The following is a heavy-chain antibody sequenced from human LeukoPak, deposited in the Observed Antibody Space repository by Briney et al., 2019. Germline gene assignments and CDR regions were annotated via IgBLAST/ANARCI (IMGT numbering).Heavy chain of an antibody. CDR2: ISSEGSKK. V-gene: IGHV3-30*04. Sequence: QAGGSLRLSCAASGFIFSNYAIHWVRQAPGKGLEWVAVISSEGSKKSYADSVKGRFTISRDNAKNSLYLQMNSLRAEDTAVYYCARFTVTTIKPHGGAYYYYYYMDVWGKGTTVTVSS. D-gene: IGHD4-17*01. CDR1: GFIFSNYA. J-gene: IGHJ6*03. CDR3: ARFTVTTIKPHGGAYYYYYYMDV.